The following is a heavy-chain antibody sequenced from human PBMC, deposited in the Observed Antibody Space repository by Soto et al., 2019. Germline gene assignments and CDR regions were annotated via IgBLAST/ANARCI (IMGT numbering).Heavy chain of an antibody. CDR1: GFTFSSYG. CDR2: ISNDGTNK. D-gene: IGHD2-15*01. Sequence: QVQLVESGGGVVQPGRSLRLSCAASGFTFSSYGIHWVRQAPGKGLEWVAVISNDGTNKYYVDSVKGRFTISRDNSNNTLYLQMNSLRGEATAVYYCAKDRGGTCCGAFDIWGQGIMVTVSS. V-gene: IGHV3-30*18. CDR3: AKDRGGTCCGAFDI. J-gene: IGHJ3*02.